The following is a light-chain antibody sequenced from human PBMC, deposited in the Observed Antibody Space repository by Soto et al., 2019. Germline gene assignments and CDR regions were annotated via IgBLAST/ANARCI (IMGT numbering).Light chain of an antibody. CDR2: KAS. CDR1: QSISSW. CDR3: QQYNSYSRTWT. J-gene: IGKJ1*01. Sequence: DLPMTQSPSTLSASVGDRVTITCRASQSISSWLAWYQQKPGKAPKLLIYKASSLESGVPSRFSGSGSGTEFTLTISSLQPDDFATYYCQQYNSYSRTWTFGQGTKVEIK. V-gene: IGKV1-5*03.